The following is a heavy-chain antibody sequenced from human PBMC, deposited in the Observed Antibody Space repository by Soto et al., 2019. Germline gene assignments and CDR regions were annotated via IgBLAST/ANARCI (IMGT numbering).Heavy chain of an antibody. D-gene: IGHD3-16*01. Sequence: EVQLVESGGGLIQPGGSLRLSCVASGFTVSSNYMSWVRQAPGKGLEWVSVIYSGGSTYYADSVKGRFTISRDNSKNTLYLQMNSLRAEDTAVYYCARDFARGSYYYYGMDVWGQGTTVTVSS. J-gene: IGHJ6*02. CDR2: IYSGGST. CDR1: GFTVSSNY. V-gene: IGHV3-53*01. CDR3: ARDFARGSYYYYGMDV.